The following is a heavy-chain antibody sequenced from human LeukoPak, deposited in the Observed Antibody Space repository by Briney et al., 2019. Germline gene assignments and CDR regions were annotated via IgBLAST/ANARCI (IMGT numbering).Heavy chain of an antibody. J-gene: IGHJ4*02. V-gene: IGHV4-4*02. CDR2: IHLNGIT. CDR3: AKDLYRIAAAVQAYMDY. CDR1: GDSITSYAW. Sequence: SETLSLTCSVSGDSITSYAWWSWVRQPPGKGLEWIGEIHLNGITNYNPSLKSRVTMSIDKSKNQLSLNLSSVTAADTAVYYCAKDLYRIAAAVQAYMDYWGQGTLVTVSS. D-gene: IGHD6-13*01.